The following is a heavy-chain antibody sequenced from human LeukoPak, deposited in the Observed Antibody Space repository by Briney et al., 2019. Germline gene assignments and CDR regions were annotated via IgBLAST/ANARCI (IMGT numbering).Heavy chain of an antibody. V-gene: IGHV4-38-2*02. CDR1: GYSISSGYY. D-gene: IGHD3-10*02. CDR2: IYHSGST. Sequence: SETLSLTCTVSGYSISSGYYWGWIRQPPGKGLEWIGSIYHSGSTYYNPSLQSRVTISVDTSKNQFSLKLRSVTATDTAVYYCARDFIDLYDRAITTALTYFDYWGQGTLVTVSS. J-gene: IGHJ4*02. CDR3: ARDFIDLYDRAITTALTYFDY.